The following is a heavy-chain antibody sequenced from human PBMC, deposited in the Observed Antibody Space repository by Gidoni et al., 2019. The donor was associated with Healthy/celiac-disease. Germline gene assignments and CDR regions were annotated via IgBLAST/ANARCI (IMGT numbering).Heavy chain of an antibody. D-gene: IGHD5-18*01. J-gene: IGHJ3*02. CDR3: ARASRRAGYRPNDDFDR. Sequence: GRFTISRDNAKNSLYLQINSLRAEDTAVYYCARASRRAGYRPNDDFDRWGQGTMVTVSS. V-gene: IGHV3-11*06.